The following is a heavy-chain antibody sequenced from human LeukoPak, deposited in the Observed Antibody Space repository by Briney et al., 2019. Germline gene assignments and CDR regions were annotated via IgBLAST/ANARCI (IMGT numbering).Heavy chain of an antibody. CDR3: ARAGRIAAAHNWFDP. D-gene: IGHD6-13*01. CDR2: IYYSGST. CDR1: GGSISSYY. J-gene: IGHJ5*02. Sequence: SETLSLTCTVAGGSISSYYWSLIRQPPGRGLEWVGYIYYSGSTNYNPSLKSRVNISVDTSKNQFSMKLRSVTAADTAVYYCARAGRIAAAHNWFDPWGQGTLVTVSS. V-gene: IGHV4-59*01.